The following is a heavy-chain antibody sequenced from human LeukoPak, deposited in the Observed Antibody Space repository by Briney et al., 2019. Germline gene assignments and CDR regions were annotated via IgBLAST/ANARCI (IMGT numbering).Heavy chain of an antibody. CDR3: ATYSSSWYYFDY. J-gene: IGHJ4*02. D-gene: IGHD6-13*01. CDR2: IYFGDSDT. CDR1: GYSFSSYW. V-gene: IGHV5-51*01. Sequence: GESLQIYCKGSGYSFSSYWIAWVRQMPGKSLESMGVIYFGDSDTRYSPSFQGQVTISADKSVSTAYLQWSSLKASDTAMYYCATYSSSWYYFDYWGQGTLVTVS.